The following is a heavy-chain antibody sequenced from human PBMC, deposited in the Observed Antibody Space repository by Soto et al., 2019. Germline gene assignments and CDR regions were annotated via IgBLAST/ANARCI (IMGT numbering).Heavy chain of an antibody. D-gene: IGHD2-2*01. CDR3: AQYLVEPRTRQFDY. V-gene: IGHV3-23*05. Sequence: EVQLLESGGGLVQPGGSLRLSCAASGFTFRNYAMTWVRQVLGRGLEWVSSITPGGSTSYYTDSVKGRFTISRPNSKNTVFLQMNSLTLEDTALYYCAQYLVEPRTRQFDYWAQGTLVTVSS. CDR2: ITPGGSTS. J-gene: IGHJ4*02. CDR1: GFTFRNYA.